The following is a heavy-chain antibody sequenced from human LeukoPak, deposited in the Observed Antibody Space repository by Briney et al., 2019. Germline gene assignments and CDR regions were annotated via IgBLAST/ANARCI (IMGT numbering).Heavy chain of an antibody. CDR3: ARDVTQIYYFDY. V-gene: IGHV1-2*02. Sequence: ASVKVSCKASGYTFTGYYIHWVRQAPGQGLEWMGWINPNSGGTNYAQKFQGRVTMTRDTSISTAYMELSRLRSDDTAVYYCARDVTQIYYFDYWGQGTLVTVSS. CDR2: INPNSGGT. CDR1: GYTFTGYY. J-gene: IGHJ4*02.